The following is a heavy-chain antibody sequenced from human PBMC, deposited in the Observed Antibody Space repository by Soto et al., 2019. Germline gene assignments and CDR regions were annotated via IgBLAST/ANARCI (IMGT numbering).Heavy chain of an antibody. Sequence: QVELVESGGGVVQPERSLRLSCAASGFSFSTYGMHWVRQAPDKGLEWVALISFDGSNKDYADSVKGRFTISRDNSQNTLYLQVNSLRAEDTAAYSCAKGGYCSGVSCYSHMDVWCKGTRVTGSS. D-gene: IGHD2-15*01. J-gene: IGHJ6*03. V-gene: IGHV3-30*18. CDR3: AKGGYCSGVSCYSHMDV. CDR1: GFSFSTYG. CDR2: ISFDGSNK.